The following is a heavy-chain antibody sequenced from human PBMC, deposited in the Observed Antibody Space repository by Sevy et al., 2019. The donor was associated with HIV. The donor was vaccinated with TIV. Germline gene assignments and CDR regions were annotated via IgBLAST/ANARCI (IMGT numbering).Heavy chain of an antibody. J-gene: IGHJ4*02. V-gene: IGHV3-33*01. D-gene: IGHD2-15*01. CDR1: GFTFSNYG. Sequence: GGSLRLSCAASGFTFSNYGMHWVRQAPGKGLEWVALVWYDGSNEYYAHSVKGRFTISRDNSKNTLYLQMNSLRAEDTAVYYCAREEIVVVVAALDYWGQGTLVTVSS. CDR3: AREEIVVVVAALDY. CDR2: VWYDGSNE.